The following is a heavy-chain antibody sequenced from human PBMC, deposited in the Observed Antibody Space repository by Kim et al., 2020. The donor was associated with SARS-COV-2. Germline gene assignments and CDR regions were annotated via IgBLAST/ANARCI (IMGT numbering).Heavy chain of an antibody. D-gene: IGHD6-19*01. J-gene: IGHJ3*02. CDR3: ASGSIAVEGDAFDI. V-gene: IGHV1-69*01. Sequence: GQKCQGRVTITADESTSTAYMELSSLRSEDTAVYYCASGSIAVEGDAFDIWGQGTMVTVSS.